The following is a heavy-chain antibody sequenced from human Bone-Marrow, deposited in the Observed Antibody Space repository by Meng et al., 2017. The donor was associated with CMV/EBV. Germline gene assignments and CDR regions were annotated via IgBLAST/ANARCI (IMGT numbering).Heavy chain of an antibody. J-gene: IGHJ4*02. CDR3: AKGAIFGVTAPDY. D-gene: IGHD3-3*01. CDR2: ISSSGSTI. CDR1: GFIFSDHY. Sequence: GESLKISCAASGFIFSDHYMTWIRQAPGKGLEWVSYISSSGSTIYYADSVKGRFTISRDNAKNSLYLQMNSLRAEDTGVYYCAKGAIFGVTAPDYWGQGTLVTVSS. V-gene: IGHV3-11*01.